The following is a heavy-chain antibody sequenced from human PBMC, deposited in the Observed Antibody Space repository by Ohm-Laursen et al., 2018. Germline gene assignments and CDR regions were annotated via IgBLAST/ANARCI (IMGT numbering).Heavy chain of an antibody. D-gene: IGHD3-22*01. Sequence: SLRLSCAASGFTFSSYSMNWVRQAPGKGLEWVSYISSSSSTIYYADSVKGRFTISRDNAKNSLYLQMNSLRAEDTAVYYCARAIGTPYYYDSSAPILGYYFDYWGQGTLVTVSS. CDR3: ARAIGTPYYYDSSAPILGYYFDY. CDR1: GFTFSSYS. CDR2: ISSSSSTI. V-gene: IGHV3-48*01. J-gene: IGHJ4*02.